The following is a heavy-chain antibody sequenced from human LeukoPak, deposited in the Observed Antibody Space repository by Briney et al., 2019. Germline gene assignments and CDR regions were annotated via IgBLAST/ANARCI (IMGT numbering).Heavy chain of an antibody. Sequence: GGSLRLSCAASGFTFSSYWMNWVRQAPGKVLEWVSSITTSSTYTFYADSVKGRFTISRDNAKNSLYLQMNSLRAEDTAVYYCAKDLRGSYYYFDYWGQGTLVTVSS. D-gene: IGHD1-26*01. V-gene: IGHV3-21*01. J-gene: IGHJ4*02. CDR2: ITTSSTYT. CDR3: AKDLRGSYYYFDY. CDR1: GFTFSSYW.